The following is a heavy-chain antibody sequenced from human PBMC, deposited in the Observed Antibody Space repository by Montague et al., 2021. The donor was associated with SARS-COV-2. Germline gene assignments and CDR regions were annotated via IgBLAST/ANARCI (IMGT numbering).Heavy chain of an antibody. CDR2: IYYSGXT. CDR3: ARASGKKTIFGVVISYFDY. Sequence: TLSLTCTVSGGSVSSGGYYWSWIRQHPGKGPEWIGYIYYSGXTXYXXXXKXRVTISVDTSKNQFSLKLSSVTAADTAVYYCARASGKKTIFGVVISYFDYWGQGTLVTVSS. J-gene: IGHJ4*02. D-gene: IGHD3-3*01. CDR1: GGSVSSGGYY. V-gene: IGHV4-31*03.